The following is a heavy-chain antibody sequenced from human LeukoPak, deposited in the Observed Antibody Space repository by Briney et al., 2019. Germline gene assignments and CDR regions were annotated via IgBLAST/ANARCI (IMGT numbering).Heavy chain of an antibody. CDR2: IKQDGSEK. Sequence: GGSLRLSCAASGFTFSSYWMSWVRQAPGKGLEWVANIKQDGSEKYYVDSVKGRFTISRDNAKNSLYLQMNSLRAEDTAVYYCARGLDGITGTTFDAFDIWGQGTMVTVSS. V-gene: IGHV3-7*01. CDR1: GFTFSSYW. D-gene: IGHD1-7*01. J-gene: IGHJ3*02. CDR3: ARGLDGITGTTFDAFDI.